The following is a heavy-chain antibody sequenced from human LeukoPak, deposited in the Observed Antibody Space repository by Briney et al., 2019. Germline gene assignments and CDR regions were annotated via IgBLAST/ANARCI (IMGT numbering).Heavy chain of an antibody. V-gene: IGHV1-2*06. D-gene: IGHD2-15*01. CDR2: INPNSGGT. Sequence: ASVKVSCKASGYTFTDYYIHWVRQAPGQGLEWMGRINPNSGGTDYAQKFQGSVTMTRDTSISTACMELTRLRSDDTAVYYCARGLYYFDYWGQGTLVTVSS. CDR1: GYTFTDYY. J-gene: IGHJ4*02. CDR3: ARGLYYFDY.